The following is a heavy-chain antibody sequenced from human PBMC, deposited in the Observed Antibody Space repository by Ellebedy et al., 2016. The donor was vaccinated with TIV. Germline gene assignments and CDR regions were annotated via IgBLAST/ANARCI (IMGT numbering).Heavy chain of an antibody. Sequence: MPSETLSLTCTVSGCSISTFYWSWIRQPSGKGLESIGYIYYIGITNYNPSLESRVAISIDTSENQFSLRLSSVTASDTAVYYCAASCGGRFDYWGQGTLVTVSS. V-gene: IGHV4-59*01. J-gene: IGHJ4*02. D-gene: IGHD2-15*01. CDR1: GCSISTFY. CDR3: AASCGGRFDY. CDR2: IYYIGIT.